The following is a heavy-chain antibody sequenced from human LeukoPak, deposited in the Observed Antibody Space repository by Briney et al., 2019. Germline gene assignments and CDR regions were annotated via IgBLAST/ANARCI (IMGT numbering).Heavy chain of an antibody. CDR1: GYTFTNYG. D-gene: IGHD3-9*01. CDR2: ISGYNGHT. V-gene: IGHV1-18*01. CDR3: ARDGHRRYDYYYYYMDV. Sequence: ASVKVSCKASGYTFTNYGISWVRQAPERGLEWMGWISGYNGHTNYAQRFQGRVTMTTDTSTSTAYMELRSLRSDDTGVYYCARDGHRRYDYYYYYMDVWGKGTTVTVSS. J-gene: IGHJ6*03.